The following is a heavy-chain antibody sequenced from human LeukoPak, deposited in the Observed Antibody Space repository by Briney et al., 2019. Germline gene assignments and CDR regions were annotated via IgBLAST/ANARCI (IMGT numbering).Heavy chain of an antibody. J-gene: IGHJ4*02. Sequence: GSLRLSCAASGFTFSRFAMSWVRQAPGKGLEWVSAISDSGSSTYYPDSVKGRFTLSRDNSKNTLHLQMNSLRAEDTAVYYCTKDHGFYSSGWHPLFDHWGQGTLVTV. V-gene: IGHV3-23*01. CDR3: TKDHGFYSSGWHPLFDH. D-gene: IGHD6-19*01. CDR2: ISDSGSST. CDR1: GFTFSRFA.